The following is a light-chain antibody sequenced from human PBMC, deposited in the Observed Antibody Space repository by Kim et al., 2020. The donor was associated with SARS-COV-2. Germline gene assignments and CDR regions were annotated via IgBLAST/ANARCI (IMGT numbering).Light chain of an antibody. CDR1: IGHSSYA. Sequence: QLVLTQSPSASASLGASVKLTCTLTIGHSSYAIAWHQQQPEKGPRYLMKLNSDGSHSKGDGIPDRFSGSGSGAERYLTISSLQSEDEADYYCQTWGTGIRVFGTGTKVTVL. J-gene: IGLJ1*01. CDR3: QTWGTGIRV. CDR2: LNSDGSH. V-gene: IGLV4-69*01.